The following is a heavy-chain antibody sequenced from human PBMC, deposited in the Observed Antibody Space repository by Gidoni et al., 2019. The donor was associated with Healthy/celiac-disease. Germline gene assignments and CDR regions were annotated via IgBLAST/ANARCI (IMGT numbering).Heavy chain of an antibody. CDR3: ARRARGGGFFDY. CDR1: GFTFSSYS. CDR2: ISSSSNTI. V-gene: IGHV3-48*01. J-gene: IGHJ4*02. Sequence: EVQLVESGGGLVQPGGSLRLSCAASGFTFSSYSMNWVRQAPGKGLEWFSYISSSSNTIYYADSVKGRFTISRNNAKNPLYLKMNSLRAEDTAVYYCARRARGGGFFDYWGQGTLVTVSS. D-gene: IGHD3-16*01.